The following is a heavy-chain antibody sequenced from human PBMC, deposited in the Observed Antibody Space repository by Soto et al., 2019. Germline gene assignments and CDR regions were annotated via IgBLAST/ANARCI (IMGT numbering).Heavy chain of an antibody. Sequence: SVKVSCKASGGTFSSYAISWVRQAPGQGLEWVGGIIPIFGTANYAQKFQGRVTITADESTSTAYMELSSLRSEDTAVYYCARGALISLSSSGYGPNYYYSGMDVWGKGTTVTVPS. V-gene: IGHV1-69*13. CDR1: GGTFSSYA. CDR2: IIPIFGTA. J-gene: IGHJ6*04. CDR3: ARGALISLSSSGYGPNYYYSGMDV. D-gene: IGHD6-13*01.